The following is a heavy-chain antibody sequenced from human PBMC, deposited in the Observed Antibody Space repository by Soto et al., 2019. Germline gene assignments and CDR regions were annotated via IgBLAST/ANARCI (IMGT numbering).Heavy chain of an antibody. Sequence: GGSLRLSCVASGFPFSAYAMSWVRQTPGKGLEWVCGIGGSGTTIYCADSVKGRFTISRDNFGNTMYLQMNSVRVEDTAVYYCARLIGNSWLDSWGQGTLVTVSS. V-gene: IGHV3-23*01. J-gene: IGHJ5*01. D-gene: IGHD2-8*01. CDR1: GFPFSAYA. CDR2: IGGSGTTI. CDR3: ARLIGNSWLDS.